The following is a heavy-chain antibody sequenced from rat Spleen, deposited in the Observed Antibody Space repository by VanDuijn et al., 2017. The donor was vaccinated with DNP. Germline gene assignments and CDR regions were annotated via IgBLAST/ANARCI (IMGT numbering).Heavy chain of an antibody. D-gene: IGHD5-1*01. J-gene: IGHJ2*01. CDR1: GYSITSSYR. Sequence: EVQLQESGPGLVIPSQSLSLTCSVTGYSITSSYRWNWIRQFPGNKLEWMGYINSAGSTNYNPSLKSRISITRNTSKNQFFLQVNSVTTEDTATYYCARGLGGDYWGQGVMVTVSS. V-gene: IGHV3-3*01. CDR3: ARGLGGDY. CDR2: INSAGST.